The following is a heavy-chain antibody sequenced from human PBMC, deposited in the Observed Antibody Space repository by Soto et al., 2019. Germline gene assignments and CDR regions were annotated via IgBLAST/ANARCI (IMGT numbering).Heavy chain of an antibody. V-gene: IGHV1-2*04. Sequence: ASVKVSCKASGYTFTGYYMHWVRQAPGQGLEWMGWINPNSGGTNYAQKFQGWVTMTRDTSISTAYMELSRLRSDDTAVYYCAREGDSGYSYGYPRVYYYGMDVWGQGTTVTVSS. D-gene: IGHD5-18*01. CDR1: GYTFTGYY. J-gene: IGHJ6*02. CDR3: AREGDSGYSYGYPRVYYYGMDV. CDR2: INPNSGGT.